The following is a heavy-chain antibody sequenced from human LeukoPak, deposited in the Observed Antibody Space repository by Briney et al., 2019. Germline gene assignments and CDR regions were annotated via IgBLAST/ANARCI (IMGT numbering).Heavy chain of an antibody. V-gene: IGHV3-23*01. D-gene: IGHD3-22*01. Sequence: GGSLRLSCAASGFTFSDYAMSWVRQAPGKGLEWVSATSTSGYSTYYADSVKGRFTISRDNSKNTLYLQMHSLRAEDTAVYYCAKDQGNPTHYELPDYWGQGTLVTVSS. CDR1: GFTFSDYA. J-gene: IGHJ4*02. CDR2: TSTSGYST. CDR3: AKDQGNPTHYELPDY.